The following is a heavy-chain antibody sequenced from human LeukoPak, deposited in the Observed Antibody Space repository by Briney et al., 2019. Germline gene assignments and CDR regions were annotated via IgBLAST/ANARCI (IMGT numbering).Heavy chain of an antibody. CDR3: AKLRYSSSFDFDY. CDR2: IRYDGINK. J-gene: IGHJ4*02. V-gene: IGHV3-30*02. Sequence: GGSLRLSCAASGFTFSSHAMHWVRQAPGKGLEWVAFIRYDGINKYYADSVKGRFTISRDNSKNTLYLQMNSLRAEDTAVYYCAKLRYSSSFDFDYWGQGTLVTVSS. CDR1: GFTFSSHA. D-gene: IGHD6-13*01.